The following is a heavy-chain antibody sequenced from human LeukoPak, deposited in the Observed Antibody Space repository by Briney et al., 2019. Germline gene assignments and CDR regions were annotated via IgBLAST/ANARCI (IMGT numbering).Heavy chain of an antibody. D-gene: IGHD3-22*01. J-gene: IGHJ5*02. CDR2: IYYSGST. Sequence: SETLSLTCTVSGGSISSYYWSWIRQPPGKGLEWIGYIYYSGSTNYNPSLKSRVTISVDTSKNQFSLNLSPVTAADTAVYYCATKYEGTYYYDSSAYSNWFDPWGQGTLVTVSS. V-gene: IGHV4-59*12. CDR3: ATKYEGTYYYDSSAYSNWFDP. CDR1: GGSISSYY.